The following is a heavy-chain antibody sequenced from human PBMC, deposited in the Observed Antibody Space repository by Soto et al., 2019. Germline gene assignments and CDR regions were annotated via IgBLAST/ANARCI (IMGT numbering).Heavy chain of an antibody. V-gene: IGHV3-30-3*01. CDR1: GFTFSSYA. J-gene: IGHJ4*02. Sequence: QVQLVESGGGVVQPGRSLRLSCAASGFTFSSYAMHWVRQAPGKGLEWVAVISYDGSNKYYADSVKGRFTISRDSSKNTLYLQMNSLRAEDTAVYYCARLWFGELSKDAYWGQGALVTVSS. D-gene: IGHD3-10*01. CDR2: ISYDGSNK. CDR3: ARLWFGELSKDAY.